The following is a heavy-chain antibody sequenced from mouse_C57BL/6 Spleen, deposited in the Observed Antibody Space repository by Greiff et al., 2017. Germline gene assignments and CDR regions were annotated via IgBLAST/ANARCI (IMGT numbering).Heavy chain of an antibody. Sequence: EVQLQQSGPELVKPGASVKIPCKASGYTFTDYNMAWVQQSPGKSLEWIGDINPNNGGTIYNQKFKGKVTLTVDKSSSTAYMELRSLTSEDTAVYYCARRYYCGSSFDYWGQGTTVTVSS. CDR3: ARRYYCGSSFDY. D-gene: IGHD1-1*01. CDR1: GYTFTDYN. CDR2: INPNNGGT. V-gene: IGHV1-18*01. J-gene: IGHJ2*01.